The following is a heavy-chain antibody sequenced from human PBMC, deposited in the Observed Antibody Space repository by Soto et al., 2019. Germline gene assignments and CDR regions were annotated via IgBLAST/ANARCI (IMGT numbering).Heavy chain of an antibody. D-gene: IGHD6-13*01. CDR3: ARDRKLQQLGHYYYGMDV. Sequence: QVQLVESGGGVVQPGRSLRLSCAASGLTLIGFGMHWVGRPQAKGLEWGAVIWYDGSNKYYADSVKGRFTISRDNSKNTLYLQMNSLRAEDTAVYYCARDRKLQQLGHYYYGMDVWGQGTTVTVSS. CDR1: GLTLIGFG. J-gene: IGHJ6*02. CDR2: IWYDGSNK. V-gene: IGHV3-33*01.